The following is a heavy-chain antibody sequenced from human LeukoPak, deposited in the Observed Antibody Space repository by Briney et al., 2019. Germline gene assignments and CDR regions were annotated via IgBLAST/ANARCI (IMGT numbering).Heavy chain of an antibody. CDR1: GGSISSYY. V-gene: IGHV4-59*12. CDR3: ARGEGSLARDGFKWLVPFDY. D-gene: IGHD3-22*01. J-gene: IGHJ4*02. Sequence: MPSETLSLTCTVSGGSISSYYWSWIRQPPGKGLEWIGYIYYSGSTNYNPSLKSRVTISVDTSKNQFSLKLSSVTAADTAVYYCARGEGSLARDGFKWLVPFDYWGQGTLVTVSS. CDR2: IYYSGST.